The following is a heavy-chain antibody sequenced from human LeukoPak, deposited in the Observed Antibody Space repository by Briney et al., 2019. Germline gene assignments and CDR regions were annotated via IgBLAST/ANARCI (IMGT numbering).Heavy chain of an antibody. D-gene: IGHD2-15*01. V-gene: IGHV3-7*01. CDR2: IKQDGSEK. CDR1: GFTFSTYG. Sequence: GGSLRLSCAASGFTFSTYGMSWVRQAPGKGLEWVADIKQDGSEKHYVDSVKGRFTVSRDNAKNSLYLQMNNLRAEDTAIYYCVRDPHCSGGSCYSVGFDYWGQGVLVTVSS. J-gene: IGHJ4*02. CDR3: VRDPHCSGGSCYSVGFDY.